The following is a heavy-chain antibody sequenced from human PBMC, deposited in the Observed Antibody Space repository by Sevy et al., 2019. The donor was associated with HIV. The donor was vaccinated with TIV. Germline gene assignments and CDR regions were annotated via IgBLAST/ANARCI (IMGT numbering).Heavy chain of an antibody. D-gene: IGHD3-22*01. CDR3: TTGITMIVVVIT. CDR2: IRSKANSYAT. J-gene: IGHJ5*02. CDR1: GFTFSGSA. V-gene: IGHV3-73*01. Sequence: GGSPRLSCAASGFTFSGSAMHWVRQASGKGLEWVGRIRSKANSYATAYAASVKGRFTISRDDSKNTAYLQMNSLKTEETAVYYCTTGITMIVVVITWGQGTLVTVSS.